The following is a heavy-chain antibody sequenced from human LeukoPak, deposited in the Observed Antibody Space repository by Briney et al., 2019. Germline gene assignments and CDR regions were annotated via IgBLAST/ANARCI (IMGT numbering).Heavy chain of an antibody. V-gene: IGHV3-21*01. CDR1: GFTFSSYS. J-gene: IGHJ4*02. CDR3: ASVTLRYCSGGSCYPDY. Sequence: GGSLRLSCAASGFTFSSYSMHWVRQAPGKGLEWVSSISSSSSYIYYADSVKGRFTISRDNAKNSLYLQMNSLRAEDTAVYYCASVTLRYCSGGSCYPDYWGQGTLVTVSS. D-gene: IGHD2-15*01. CDR2: ISSSSSYI.